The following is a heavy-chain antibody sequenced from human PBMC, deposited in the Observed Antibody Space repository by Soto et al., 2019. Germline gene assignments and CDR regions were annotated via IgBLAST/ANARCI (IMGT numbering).Heavy chain of an antibody. CDR2: ISGSGGST. V-gene: IGHV3-23*01. CDR1: GFTFSSDA. Sequence: GGSLRLSCAASGFTFSSDAMSWVRQAPGKGLEWVSAISGSGGSTYYADSVKGRFTISRDNSKNTLYLQMNSLRAEDTAVYYCANAYYYDSSGYYYDPYYYGMDVWGQGTTVTVSS. D-gene: IGHD3-22*01. CDR3: ANAYYYDSSGYYYDPYYYGMDV. J-gene: IGHJ6*02.